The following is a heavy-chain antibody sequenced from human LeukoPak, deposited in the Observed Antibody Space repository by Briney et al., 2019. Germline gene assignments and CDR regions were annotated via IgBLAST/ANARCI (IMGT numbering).Heavy chain of an antibody. V-gene: IGHV4-59*08. J-gene: IGHJ4*02. CDR3: ARLSSGSSSWYDIDY. Sequence: PSETLSLTCTVSGGSLSDSYWSWLRQPPGEGLEWIGYIYYSGSTNYNPSLKSRVTISVDTSKNQFSLRLNSVTAADTAVYYCARLSSGSSSWYDIDYWGQGTLVTVSS. CDR1: GGSLSDSY. D-gene: IGHD6-13*01. CDR2: IYYSGST.